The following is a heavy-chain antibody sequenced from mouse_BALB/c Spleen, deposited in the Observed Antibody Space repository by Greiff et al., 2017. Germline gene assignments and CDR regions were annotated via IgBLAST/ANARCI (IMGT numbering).Heavy chain of an antibody. J-gene: IGHJ2*01. V-gene: IGHV5-6-3*01. CDR2: INSNGGST. Sequence: EVKLVESGGGLVQPGGSLKLSCAASGFTFSSYGMSWVRQTPDKRLELVATINSNGGSTYYPDSVKGRFTISRDNAKNTLYLQMSSLKSEDTAMYYCARWLHYFDYWGQGTTLTVSS. CDR3: ARWLHYFDY. D-gene: IGHD2-2*01. CDR1: GFTFSSYG.